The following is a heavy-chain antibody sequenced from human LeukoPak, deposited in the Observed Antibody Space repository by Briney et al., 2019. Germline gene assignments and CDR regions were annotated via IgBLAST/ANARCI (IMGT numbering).Heavy chain of an antibody. Sequence: GGSLRLSCAASGFTLSSFEMNWVRQAPGKGLEWVSYVSTSGTSIYYADSVNGRFTISRDNAKNSLYLQMNSLRAEDTAIYYCARIRFNQSDYWGQGTLVIVSS. D-gene: IGHD5-12*01. CDR3: ARIRFNQSDY. J-gene: IGHJ4*02. CDR1: GFTLSSFE. V-gene: IGHV3-48*03. CDR2: VSTSGTSI.